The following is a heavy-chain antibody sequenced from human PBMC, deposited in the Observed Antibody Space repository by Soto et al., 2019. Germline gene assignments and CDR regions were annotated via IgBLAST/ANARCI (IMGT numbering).Heavy chain of an antibody. CDR3: ARGRGYSYGPYYFAY. Sequence: QVPLQESGPGLVKPSQTLSLTCTVSCGSISSEGYYWSWFRQLPRQGLEWIGDISYSGTTYHNPSLRSRLTISGDASKNQFSLKLSSVTAADTALYYCARGRGYSYGPYYFAYWGQGTLVTVSS. CDR1: CGSISSEGYY. V-gene: IGHV4-31*03. J-gene: IGHJ4*02. D-gene: IGHD5-18*01. CDR2: ISYSGTT.